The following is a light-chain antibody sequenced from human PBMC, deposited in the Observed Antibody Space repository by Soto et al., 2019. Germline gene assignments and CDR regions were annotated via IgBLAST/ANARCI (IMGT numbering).Light chain of an antibody. J-gene: IGKJ1*01. V-gene: IGKV3-15*01. Sequence: EIVMTQSPATLSVSPGERATLSCGASQSVSINLAWYQKKPGQAPRLLIYGASTRAPGIPARFSGSGSGTEFTLTISSLQSEDFAVYYCQQYNNWWTFGQGTKVEIK. CDR2: GAS. CDR1: QSVSIN. CDR3: QQYNNWWT.